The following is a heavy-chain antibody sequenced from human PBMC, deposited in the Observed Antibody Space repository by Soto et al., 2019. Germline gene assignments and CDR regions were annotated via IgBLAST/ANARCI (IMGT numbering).Heavy chain of an antibody. CDR2: INPSGGST. CDR1: GYTFTSYY. CDR3: AREQRMATTTYYYYGMDV. Sequence: ASVKVSCKASGYTFTSYYMHWVRQAPGQGLEWMGIINPSGGSTSYAQKFQGRVTMTRDTSTSTVYMELSSLRSEDTAVYYCAREQRMATTTYYYYGMDVWGQGTTVTVSS. D-gene: IGHD5-12*01. J-gene: IGHJ6*02. V-gene: IGHV1-46*01.